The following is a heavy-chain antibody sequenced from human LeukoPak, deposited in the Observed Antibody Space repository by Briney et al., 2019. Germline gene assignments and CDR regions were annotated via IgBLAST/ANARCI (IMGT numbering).Heavy chain of an antibody. CDR3: AKHRQWSHYYYGMDV. Sequence: PGGSLRLSCAASGFTFSSYAMSWVRQAPGKGLEWVSAISGSGGSTYYADSVKGRFTISRDNSKNTLYLQMNSLRAEDTAVYYCAKHRQWSHYYYGMDVWGQGTTVTVSS. J-gene: IGHJ6*02. D-gene: IGHD6-19*01. CDR1: GFTFSSYA. CDR2: ISGSGGST. V-gene: IGHV3-23*01.